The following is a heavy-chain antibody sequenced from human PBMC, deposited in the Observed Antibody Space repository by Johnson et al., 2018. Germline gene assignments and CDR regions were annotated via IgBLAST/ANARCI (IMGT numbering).Heavy chain of an antibody. CDR2: ISYDGSNE. J-gene: IGHJ6*02. D-gene: IGHD6-13*01. Sequence: QVQLVESGGGVVQPGRSLRLSCAASGFTFSSYGMHWVRQAPGKGLEWVAVISYDGSNEYYADSVKGRFTISRDNSKNTLYLQMNSLRAGDTALYYCVAMNIPAPEVPYDVWGQGTTVTVSS. CDR1: GFTFSSYG. V-gene: IGHV3-30*03. CDR3: VAMNIPAPEVPYDV.